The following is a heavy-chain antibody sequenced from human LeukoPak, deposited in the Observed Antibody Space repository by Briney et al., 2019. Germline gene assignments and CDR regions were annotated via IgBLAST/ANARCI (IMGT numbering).Heavy chain of an antibody. V-gene: IGHV3-7*03. D-gene: IGHD5-18*01. Sequence: GGSLKLSCAASGFTFSSYWMSWVRQAPGKGLEWVANIKQDGSEKYYVDSVKGRFTISRDNSKNTLYLQMNSLRAEDTAVYYCAKGSESGYSYGYSYYYYMDVWGEGTTVTVSS. J-gene: IGHJ6*03. CDR3: AKGSESGYSYGYSYYYYMDV. CDR2: IKQDGSEK. CDR1: GFTFSSYW.